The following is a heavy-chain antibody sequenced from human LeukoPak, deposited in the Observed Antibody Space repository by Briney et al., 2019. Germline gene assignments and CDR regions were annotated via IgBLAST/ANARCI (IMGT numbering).Heavy chain of an antibody. D-gene: IGHD4-17*01. V-gene: IGHV3-30*18. Sequence: GGSLRLSCAASGFSFTSYGMHWVRQAPGKGLEWVGVISDNGRNKKYADSVKGRFTISRDNSKDTLYLQMNSLRDEDTAVYYCAKRPSDYGDYVTYFDYWGQGTLVTVSS. CDR2: ISDNGRNK. CDR1: GFSFTSYG. J-gene: IGHJ4*02. CDR3: AKRPSDYGDYVTYFDY.